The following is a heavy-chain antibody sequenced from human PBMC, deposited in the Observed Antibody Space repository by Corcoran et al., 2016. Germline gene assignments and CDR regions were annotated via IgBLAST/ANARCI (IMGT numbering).Heavy chain of an antibody. CDR3: AKDLVAAAGTSLGY. D-gene: IGHD6-13*01. CDR1: GFTFSSYG. CDR2: ISYDGSNK. V-gene: IGHV3-30*18. Sequence: QVQLVESGGGVVQPGRSLRLSCAASGFTFSSYGMHWVRQAPGKGLGWVAVISYDGSNKYYADSVKGRFTISRDNSKNTLYLQMNSLRAEDTAVYYCAKDLVAAAGTSLGYWGQGTLVTVSS. J-gene: IGHJ4*02.